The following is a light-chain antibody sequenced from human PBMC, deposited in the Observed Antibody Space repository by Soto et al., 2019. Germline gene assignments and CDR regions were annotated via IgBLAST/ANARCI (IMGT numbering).Light chain of an antibody. J-gene: IGLJ1*01. V-gene: IGLV2-14*01. CDR1: SSDIGAYNY. Sequence: QSALTQPASVSGSPGQSITISCTGSSSDIGAYNYVSWFQQYPGKAPKLIISEVSNRPSGVSNRFSGSKSGNAASLTISGLQTEDAADYFCFSFTTDWTHVFGTGTKVTVL. CDR2: EVS. CDR3: FSFTTDWTHV.